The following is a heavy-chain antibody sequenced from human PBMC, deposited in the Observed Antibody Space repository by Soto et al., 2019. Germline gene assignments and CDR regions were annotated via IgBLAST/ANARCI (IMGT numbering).Heavy chain of an antibody. D-gene: IGHD4-17*01. Sequence: XETLTLPCTVSGCSISSYYWSWIRQPAGKGLEWIGRIYTSGSTNYNPSLKSRVTMSVDTSKNQFSLKLSSVTAADTAVYYCARLSNDYGDYGGYFDYWGQGPLVTVSS. CDR3: ARLSNDYGDYGGYFDY. CDR2: IYTSGST. V-gene: IGHV4-4*07. CDR1: GCSISSYY. J-gene: IGHJ4*02.